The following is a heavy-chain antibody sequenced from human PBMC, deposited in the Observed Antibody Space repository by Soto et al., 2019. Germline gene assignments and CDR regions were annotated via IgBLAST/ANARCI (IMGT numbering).Heavy chain of an antibody. Sequence: EVQLLESGGGLVQPGGSLRLSCAASGFTFSSYAMSWVRQAPGKGLEWVSAISGSGGSTYYADSVKGRFTISRDNSKNTLYLQMNSLRAEDTAVYYCAKGRPYGYYDSSGFFDYWGQGTLVTVSS. CDR2: ISGSGGST. V-gene: IGHV3-23*01. CDR3: AKGRPYGYYDSSGFFDY. J-gene: IGHJ4*02. CDR1: GFTFSSYA. D-gene: IGHD3-22*01.